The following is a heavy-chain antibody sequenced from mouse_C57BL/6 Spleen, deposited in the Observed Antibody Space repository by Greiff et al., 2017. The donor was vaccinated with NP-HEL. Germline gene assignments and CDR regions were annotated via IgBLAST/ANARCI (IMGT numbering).Heavy chain of an antibody. D-gene: IGHD2-4*01. CDR2: ISSGGDYI. J-gene: IGHJ4*01. V-gene: IGHV5-9-1*02. Sequence: EVTLVESGEGLVKPGGSLKLSCAASGFTFSSYAMSWVRQTPEKRLEWVAYISSGGDYIDYADTVKGRFTISRDNARNTLYLQMSSLKSEDTAMYYFTSDVHDYDPYAMDYLSQGASVTDSS. CDR3: TSDVHDYDPYAMDY. CDR1: GFTFSSYA.